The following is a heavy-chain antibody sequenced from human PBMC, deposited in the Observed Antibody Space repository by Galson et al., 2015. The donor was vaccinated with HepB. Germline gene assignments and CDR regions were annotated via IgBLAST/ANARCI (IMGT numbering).Heavy chain of an antibody. V-gene: IGHV3-23*01. CDR2: ISGSGGST. D-gene: IGHD5-18*01. J-gene: IGHJ3*02. CDR3: AKVSDSYGYTGHAFDI. Sequence: SLRLSCAASGFTFSSYAMSWVRQAPGKGLEWVSAISGSGGSTYYADSVKGRFTISRDNSKNTLYLQMNSLRAEDTAVYYCAKVSDSYGYTGHAFDIWGQGTMVTVSS. CDR1: GFTFSSYA.